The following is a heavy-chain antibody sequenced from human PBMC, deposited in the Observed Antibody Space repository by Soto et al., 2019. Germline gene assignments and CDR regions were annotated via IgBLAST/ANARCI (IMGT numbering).Heavy chain of an antibody. Sequence: SETLSLTCAVSGGSISSSSYYWGWIRQPPGKGLECIGIIFYSWSTYYTPSLQSRVAISVDTSKNQFSLKLNSVTAADTAVYYCARRTVNIRTFYSGLKTHCFDYWGQGTLVTVSS. CDR2: IFYSWST. J-gene: IGHJ4*02. CDR3: ARRTVNIRTFYSGLKTHCFDY. V-gene: IGHV4-39*01. D-gene: IGHD6-19*01. CDR1: GGSISSSSYY.